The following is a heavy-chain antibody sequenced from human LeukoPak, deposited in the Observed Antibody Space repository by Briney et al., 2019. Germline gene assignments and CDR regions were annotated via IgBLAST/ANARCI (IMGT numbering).Heavy chain of an antibody. J-gene: IGHJ4*02. CDR2: ISVSGGST. Sequence: PGGSLRLSCAASGFTFSSYAMSWVRQAPGKGLEWVSAISVSGGSTYYADSVKGRFTIPRDNSKNTLFLQMNSLRAGDTALYYCAKYSSSYPLGYFDYWGQGTLVTVSS. CDR3: AKYSSSYPLGYFDY. V-gene: IGHV3-23*01. CDR1: GFTFSSYA. D-gene: IGHD6-13*01.